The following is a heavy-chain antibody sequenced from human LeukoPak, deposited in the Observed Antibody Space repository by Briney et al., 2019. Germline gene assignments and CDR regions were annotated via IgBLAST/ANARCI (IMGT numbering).Heavy chain of an antibody. CDR2: VSHTGST. J-gene: IGHJ4*02. D-gene: IGHD3-9*01. Sequence: SETLSLTCAVYGGSFSDNYWSWIRQTPGKGLEWIGEVSHTGSTNYNPSLKSRVTISVDTSKNQFSLYCARDAVLRYFDWQPYYFDYWGQGILVTVSS. CDR1: GGSFSDNY. CDR3: YYFDY. V-gene: IGHV4-34*01.